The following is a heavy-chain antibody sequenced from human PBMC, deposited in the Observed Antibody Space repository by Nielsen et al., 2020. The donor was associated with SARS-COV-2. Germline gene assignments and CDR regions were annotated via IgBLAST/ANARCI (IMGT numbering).Heavy chain of an antibody. CDR3: ARTQRGGSSGPMGGYFDY. J-gene: IGHJ4*02. D-gene: IGHD6-19*01. Sequence: GGSLRLSCAASGFTVSSNYMSWVRQAPGKGLEWVSVIYSGGSTYYADSVKGRFTISRDNSKNTLYLQMNSLRAENTAVYYCARTQRGGSSGPMGGYFDYWGQGTLVTVSS. CDR1: GFTVSSNY. CDR2: IYSGGST. V-gene: IGHV3-66*01.